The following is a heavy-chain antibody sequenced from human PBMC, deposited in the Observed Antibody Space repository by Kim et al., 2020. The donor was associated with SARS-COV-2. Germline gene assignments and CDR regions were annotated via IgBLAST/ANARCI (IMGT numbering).Heavy chain of an antibody. D-gene: IGHD3-10*01. CDR2: INAGNGNT. J-gene: IGHJ1*01. V-gene: IGHV1-3*01. CDR1: GYTFTSYA. CDR3: ARAPNYYGSGSYLY. Sequence: ASVKVSCKASGYTFTSYAMHWVRQAPGQRLEWMGWINAGNGNTKYSQKFQGRVTITRDTSASTAYMELRSLRSEDTAVYYCARAPNYYGSGSYLYWGQGTLVTVSS.